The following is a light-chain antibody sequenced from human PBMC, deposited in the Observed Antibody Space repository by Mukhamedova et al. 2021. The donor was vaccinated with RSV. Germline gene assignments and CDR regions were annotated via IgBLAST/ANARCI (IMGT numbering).Light chain of an antibody. V-gene: IGLV7-46*01. CDR3: LLFYSGVRV. CDR2: DIN. J-gene: IGLJ3*02. Sequence: GAGTRGPQHWFQQKPGQASRTLIYDINNRHSWTPARFSGSLLGGKAALTLSGAQPDDEAEYYCLLFYSGVRVFGGGTKLTVL. CDR1: GAGTRGPQ.